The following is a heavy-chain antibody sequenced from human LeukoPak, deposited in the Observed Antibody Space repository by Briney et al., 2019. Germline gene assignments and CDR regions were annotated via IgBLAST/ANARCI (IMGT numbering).Heavy chain of an antibody. J-gene: IGHJ4*02. D-gene: IGHD6-13*01. Sequence: GGSLRLSCAASGFTFDDYAMHWVRQAPGKGLEWVSGISWNSGSIGYADSVKGRFTISRDNAKNSLYLQMNSLRAEDTALYYCARDRSYSSSWHPPDYWGQGTLVTVSS. CDR1: GFTFDDYA. CDR2: ISWNSGSI. V-gene: IGHV3-9*01. CDR3: ARDRSYSSSWHPPDY.